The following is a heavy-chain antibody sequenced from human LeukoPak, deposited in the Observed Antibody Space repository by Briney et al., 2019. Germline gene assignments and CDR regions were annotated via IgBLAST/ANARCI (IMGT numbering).Heavy chain of an antibody. CDR2: IYYSGST. CDR3: ARLTYYYDSSGYYRHIDY. V-gene: IGHV4-39*01. J-gene: IGHJ4*02. CDR1: GGSISSSSYY. Sequence: SETLSLTCTVSGGSISSSSYYWGWIRQPPGKGLGWIGSIYYSGSTYYNPSLKSRVTISVDTSKNQFSLKLSSVTAADTAVYYCARLTYYYDSSGYYRHIDYWGQGTLVTVSS. D-gene: IGHD3-22*01.